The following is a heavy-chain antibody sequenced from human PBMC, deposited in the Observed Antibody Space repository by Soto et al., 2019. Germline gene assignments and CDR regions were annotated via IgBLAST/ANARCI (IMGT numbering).Heavy chain of an antibody. CDR3: ARVYCSGGSCYSVDY. V-gene: IGHV1-46*03. CDR1: GYTFTSYY. CDR2: INPSGGST. Sequence: QVQLVQSGAEVKKPGASVKVSCKASGYTFTSYYMHWVRQAPGQGLEWMGIINPSGGSTSYAQKFQGRVTMTRDTSTSTVYMERSSLRSEDTAVYYCARVYCSGGSCYSVDYWGQGPWSPSPQ. J-gene: IGHJ4*02. D-gene: IGHD2-15*01.